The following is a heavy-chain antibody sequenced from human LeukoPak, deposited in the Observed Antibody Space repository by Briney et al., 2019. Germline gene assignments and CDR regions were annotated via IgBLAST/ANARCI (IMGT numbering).Heavy chain of an antibody. CDR1: GYTFTSNY. J-gene: IGHJ4*02. CDR2: INAYYGNT. V-gene: IGHV1-18*04. CDR3: ARGDSSGYNKEFDY. Sequence: ASVKVSCKAFGYTFTSNYMHWVRQAPGQGLEWMGWINAYYGNTNYAQKLQGRVTMTTDTSTTTAHMELRSLRSDDTAVYYCARGDSSGYNKEFDYWGQGTLVTVSS. D-gene: IGHD3-22*01.